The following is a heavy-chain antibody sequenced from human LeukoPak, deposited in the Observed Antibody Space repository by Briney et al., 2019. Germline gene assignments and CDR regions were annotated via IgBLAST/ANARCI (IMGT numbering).Heavy chain of an antibody. D-gene: IGHD2-21*02. Sequence: SETLSLTCTVSGGSISSSTYYWGWIRQPPGKGLEWIGTIYYSGSTYYNPSLQSRVTISVDTSKNQFSLKLSSVTAVDTAVYYCASMQVVVTATFDYWGQGTLVTVSS. CDR1: GGSISSSTYY. J-gene: IGHJ4*02. V-gene: IGHV4-39*01. CDR3: ASMQVVVTATFDY. CDR2: IYYSGST.